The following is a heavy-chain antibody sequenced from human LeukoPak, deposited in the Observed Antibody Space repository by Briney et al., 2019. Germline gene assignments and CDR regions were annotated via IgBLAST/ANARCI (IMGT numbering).Heavy chain of an antibody. CDR2: IRSKTNSYAT. V-gene: IGHV3-73*01. CDR3: TRYNVGFES. CDR1: GLTFSGSA. J-gene: IGHJ4*02. D-gene: IGHD1-1*01. Sequence: GGSLRLSCAASGLTFSGSAMHWVRQASGKGLERVGRIRSKTNSYATSYAASVKGRSALSRDDSKNTAYLQMNSLKTEDTAVYYCTRYNVGFESWGQGTLVTVSS.